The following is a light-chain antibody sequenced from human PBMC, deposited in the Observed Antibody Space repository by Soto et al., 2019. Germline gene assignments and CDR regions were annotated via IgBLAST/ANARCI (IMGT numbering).Light chain of an antibody. V-gene: IGKV3-11*01. Sequence: IVLTQSPTTLSLSTGERATLSCRASQSVSSYFAWYQQKPGQAPRLLIYDASTRAADIPARFSGSGSGTDFTLTISSLEPEDFAVYYCQQRSDWPLTFGGGTKVDI. CDR2: DAS. CDR1: QSVSSY. CDR3: QQRSDWPLT. J-gene: IGKJ4*01.